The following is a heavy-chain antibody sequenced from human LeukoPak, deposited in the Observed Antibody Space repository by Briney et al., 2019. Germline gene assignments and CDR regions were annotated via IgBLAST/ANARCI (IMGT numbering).Heavy chain of an antibody. D-gene: IGHD3-10*01. CDR1: GFTVSSNY. V-gene: IGHV3-66*02. Sequence: TGGSLRLSCAASGFTVSSNYMSWVRQAQGKGLEWVSVIYSGGSTYYADSVKGRFTISRDNSKNTLYLQMNSLRAEDTAVYYCARDYYYGSGSYYTHADYWGQGTLVTVSS. CDR3: ARDYYYGSGSYYTHADY. J-gene: IGHJ4*02. CDR2: IYSGGST.